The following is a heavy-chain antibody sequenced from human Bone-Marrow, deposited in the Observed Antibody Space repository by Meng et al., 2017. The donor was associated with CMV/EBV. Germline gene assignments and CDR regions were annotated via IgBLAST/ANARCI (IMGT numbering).Heavy chain of an antibody. Sequence: SWVRQAPGKGLEWIGYIYYIGYIHYSGSTNYNPSLKSRVTIPVDTSKNQFSLKLSSVTAADTAVYYCARDYYGSGSYFWFDPWGQGTLVTVSS. V-gene: IGHV4-59*01. J-gene: IGHJ5*02. CDR2: IHYSGST. D-gene: IGHD3-10*01. CDR3: ARDYYGSGSYFWFDP.